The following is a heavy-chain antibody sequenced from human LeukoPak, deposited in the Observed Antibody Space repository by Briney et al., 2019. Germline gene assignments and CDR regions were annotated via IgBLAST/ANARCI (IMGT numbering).Heavy chain of an antibody. J-gene: IGHJ3*02. CDR3: ARGTKEDCSSSSCDWGDAFAI. CDR1: GGTFSSYA. Sequence: SVKVSCKASGGTFSSYAISWVRQAPGQGLEWMGGIIPLFGTADYIQKFQGRVTITADESTNTAYMELSSLRSEDTAVYYCARGTKEDCSSSSCDWGDAFAIWGQGTMVTVSS. CDR2: IIPLFGTA. V-gene: IGHV1-69*13. D-gene: IGHD2-2*01.